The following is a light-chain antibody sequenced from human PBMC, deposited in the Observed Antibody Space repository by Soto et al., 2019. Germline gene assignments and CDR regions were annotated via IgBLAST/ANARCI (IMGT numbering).Light chain of an antibody. CDR1: SSNIGAGYD. Sequence: QSVLTHPPSVSGXPGQRVTISCTGSSSNIGAGYDVHWYQQLPGTAPKLLIYGNSNRPSGVPDRFSGSKSGTSASLAITGLQAEDEADYYCQSYDSSLSAHVFGTGTKVTVL. J-gene: IGLJ1*01. V-gene: IGLV1-40*01. CDR2: GNS. CDR3: QSYDSSLSAHV.